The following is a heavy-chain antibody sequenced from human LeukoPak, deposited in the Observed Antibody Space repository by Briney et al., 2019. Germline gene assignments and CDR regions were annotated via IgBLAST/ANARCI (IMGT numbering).Heavy chain of an antibody. D-gene: IGHD1-26*01. CDR2: IYYSGST. J-gene: IGHJ4*02. CDR3: ARVVGATYYFDY. Sequence: SETLSLTCVVSGGSLSTHHWSWIRQPPGKGLEWIGYIYYSGSTNYNPSLKSRVTISVDTSKNQFSLKLSSVTAADTAVYYCARVVGATYYFDYWGQGTLVTVSS. V-gene: IGHV4-59*11. CDR1: GGSLSTHH.